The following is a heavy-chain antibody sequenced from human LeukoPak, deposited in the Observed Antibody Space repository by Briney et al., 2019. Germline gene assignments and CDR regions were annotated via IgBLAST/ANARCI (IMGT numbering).Heavy chain of an antibody. V-gene: IGHV1-8*03. CDR3: ARASGYYDSSGYGY. J-gene: IGHJ4*02. CDR1: GYTFTGYY. Sequence: EASVKVSCKASGYTFTGYYMHWVRQAPGQGLEWMGWMNPNSGNTGYAQKFQGRVTITRNTSISTAYMELSSLRFEDTAVYYCARASGYYDSSGYGYWGQGTLVTVSS. CDR2: MNPNSGNT. D-gene: IGHD3-22*01.